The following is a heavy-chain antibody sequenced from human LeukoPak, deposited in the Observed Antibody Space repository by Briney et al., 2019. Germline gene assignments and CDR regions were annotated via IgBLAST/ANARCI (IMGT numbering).Heavy chain of an antibody. D-gene: IGHD4-17*01. CDR3: ASGLIYGAPFY. CDR1: GGSFSGYY. Sequence: PSETLSLTCAVYGGSFSGYYWSWIRQPPGKGLEWIGEINHSGSTNYNPSLKSRVTISVDTSKNQFSLKLSSVTAADTAVYYCASGLIYGAPFYWGQGTLVTVSS. CDR2: INHSGST. V-gene: IGHV4-34*01. J-gene: IGHJ4*02.